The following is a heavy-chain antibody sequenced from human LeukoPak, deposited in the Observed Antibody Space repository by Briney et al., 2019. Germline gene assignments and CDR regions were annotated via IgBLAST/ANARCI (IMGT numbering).Heavy chain of an antibody. V-gene: IGHV4-34*01. CDR3: ARGQRAAHNWFDP. CDR2: INHSGST. D-gene: IGHD6-6*01. Sequence: PSETLSLTCAVYGGSFSGYYWSWIRQPPGKGLEWIGEINHSGSTNYNPSLKSRVTISVDTSKNQFSLKLSSVTAADTAVYYCARGQRAAHNWFDPWGQGTLVTVSS. CDR1: GGSFSGYY. J-gene: IGHJ5*02.